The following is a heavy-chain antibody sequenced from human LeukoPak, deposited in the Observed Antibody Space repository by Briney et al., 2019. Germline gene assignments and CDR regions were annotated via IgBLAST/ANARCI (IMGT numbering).Heavy chain of an antibody. J-gene: IGHJ3*02. CDR3: ARGWYCSSTSCYKRSDAFDI. D-gene: IGHD2-2*02. CDR1: GGSFSGYY. V-gene: IGHV4-34*01. Sequence: SETLSLTCAVYGGSFSGYYWSWIRQPPGKGLEWIGEINHSGSTNYNPSLKSRVTISVDTSKNQFSLELSSVTAADMAVYYCARGWYCSSTSCYKRSDAFDIWGQGTMVTVSS. CDR2: INHSGST.